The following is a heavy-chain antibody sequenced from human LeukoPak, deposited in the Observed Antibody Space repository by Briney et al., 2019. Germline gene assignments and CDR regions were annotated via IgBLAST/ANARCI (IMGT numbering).Heavy chain of an antibody. Sequence: GASVKVSCKASGYTFTGYYMHWVRQAPGQGLEWMGWINPNSGGTNYAQKFQGRVTMTRDTSISTVYMELSRLRSDDTAVYYCARDLMITFGGVIVHEYFQHWGQGTLVTVSS. V-gene: IGHV1-2*02. CDR2: INPNSGGT. D-gene: IGHD3-16*02. CDR1: GYTFTGYY. J-gene: IGHJ1*01. CDR3: ARDLMITFGGVIVHEYFQH.